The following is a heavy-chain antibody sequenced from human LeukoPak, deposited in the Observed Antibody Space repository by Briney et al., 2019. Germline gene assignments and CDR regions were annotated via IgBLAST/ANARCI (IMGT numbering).Heavy chain of an antibody. CDR1: GFTFTTYW. J-gene: IGHJ4*02. CDR2: MNQDGSQN. D-gene: IGHD2-2*01. CDR3: ALSSTARGGFDS. Sequence: GGSLRLSCAASGFTFTTYWMSWVRQAPGKGLEWVANMNQDGSQNYYVDSVKGRFTISRDNAKNSLYLQMNSLRAEDTAVYYCALSSTARGGFDSWGQGTLVTVSS. V-gene: IGHV3-7*01.